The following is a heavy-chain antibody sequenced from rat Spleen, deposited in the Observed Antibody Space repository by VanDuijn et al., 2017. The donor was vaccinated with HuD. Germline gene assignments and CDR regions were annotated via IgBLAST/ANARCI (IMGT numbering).Heavy chain of an antibody. J-gene: IGHJ3*01. D-gene: IGHD1-12*02. Sequence: EVQLVESGGGLVQPGRSLKLSCVASGFTFNNYWMTWIRQAPGKGLEWVASITNTGGSTYYPDSVKGRFTISRDNAKSTLYLQMNSLRSEDTATYYCTRDWDDGTYYHNWFAYWGQGTLVTVSS. CDR2: ITNTGGST. CDR1: GFTFNNYW. V-gene: IGHV5-31*01. CDR3: TRDWDDGTYYHNWFAY.